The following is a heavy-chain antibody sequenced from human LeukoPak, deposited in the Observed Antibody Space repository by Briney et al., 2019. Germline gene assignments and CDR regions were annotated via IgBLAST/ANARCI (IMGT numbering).Heavy chain of an antibody. D-gene: IGHD1-26*01. CDR2: IKQDGSER. J-gene: IGHJ4*02. CDR3: ASGGIYYGAAFDF. Sequence: GGSLRLSCAASGFTFGIYWMSWVRQTPGKGLEWVAIIKQDGSERYYVDSVKGRFTISRDNAKNSLYLQMNSLRAEDTALYYCASGGIYYGAAFDFWGQGSLVTVSA. CDR1: GFTFGIYW. V-gene: IGHV3-7*03.